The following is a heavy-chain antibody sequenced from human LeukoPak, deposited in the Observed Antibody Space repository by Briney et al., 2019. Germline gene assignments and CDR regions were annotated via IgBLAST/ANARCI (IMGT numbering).Heavy chain of an antibody. J-gene: IGHJ4*02. D-gene: IGHD1-26*01. V-gene: IGHV4-30-2*01. Sequence: SQTLSLTCAVSGGSISSGGYSWSWIRQPPGKGLEWIGYIYHSGSTYYNPSLKSRVTISVDRSKNQFSLKLSSVTAADTAVYYCARESPDGAFDYWGQGTLVTVSS. CDR2: IYHSGST. CDR3: ARESPDGAFDY. CDR1: GGSISSGGYS.